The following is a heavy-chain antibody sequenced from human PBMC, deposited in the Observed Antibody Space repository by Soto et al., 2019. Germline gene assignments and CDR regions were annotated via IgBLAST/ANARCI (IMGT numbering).Heavy chain of an antibody. J-gene: IGHJ4*02. Sequence: EVQLLESGGGLVQPGGSLRLSCAASGFTFSSYAMSWVRQAPGKGLEWVSAISGSGGSTYYADSVKGRFTISRDNSNNTLYLQMNSLRAEDTAVYYCAKGGAGFYGTFDYWGQGTLVTVSS. CDR3: AKGGAGFYGTFDY. CDR1: GFTFSSYA. D-gene: IGHD4-17*01. V-gene: IGHV3-23*01. CDR2: ISGSGGST.